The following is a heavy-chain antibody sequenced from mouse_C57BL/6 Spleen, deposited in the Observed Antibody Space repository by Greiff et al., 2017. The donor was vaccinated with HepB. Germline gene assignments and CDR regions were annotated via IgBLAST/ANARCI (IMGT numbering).Heavy chain of an antibody. CDR2: INPNNGGT. D-gene: IGHD3-3*01. CDR3: ARRAGTRWAWFAY. CDR1: GYTFTDYY. Sequence: EVQLQQSGPELVKPGASVKISCKASGYTFTDYYMNWVKQSHGKSLEWIGDINPNNGGTSYNQKFKGKATLTVDKSSSTAYMELRSLTSEDSAVYYCARRAGTRWAWFAYWGQGTLVTVSA. J-gene: IGHJ3*01. V-gene: IGHV1-26*01.